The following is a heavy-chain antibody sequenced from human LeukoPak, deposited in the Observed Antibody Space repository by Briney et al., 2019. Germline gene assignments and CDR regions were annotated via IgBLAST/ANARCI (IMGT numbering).Heavy chain of an antibody. CDR2: ISYDGSNK. J-gene: IGHJ4*02. V-gene: IGHV3-30-3*01. CDR1: GFTFSSYA. CDR3: ARDSTYDSSGYCGY. Sequence: GGSLRLSCAASGFTFSSYAMHWVRKAPGKGLEWVAVISYDGSNKYYADSVKGRFTISRDNSKNTLYLQMNSLRAEDTAVYYCARDSTYDSSGYCGYWGQGTLVTVSS. D-gene: IGHD3-22*01.